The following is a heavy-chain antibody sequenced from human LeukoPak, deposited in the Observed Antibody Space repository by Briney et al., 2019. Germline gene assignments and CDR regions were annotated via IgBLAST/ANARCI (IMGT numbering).Heavy chain of an antibody. J-gene: IGHJ4*02. Sequence: PSETLSLTCTVSAGSTSSYYWNWIRQVPGKGLEWIGYIFYGANTYYNPSLKDRVTISMDTSKSQVSLKLTSVTAADTAVYYCASGTIFGVIAPYCFHSWGQGTLVTVSP. V-gene: IGHV4-59*01. CDR3: ASGTIFGVIAPYCFHS. CDR1: AGSTSSYY. D-gene: IGHD3-3*01. CDR2: IFYGANT.